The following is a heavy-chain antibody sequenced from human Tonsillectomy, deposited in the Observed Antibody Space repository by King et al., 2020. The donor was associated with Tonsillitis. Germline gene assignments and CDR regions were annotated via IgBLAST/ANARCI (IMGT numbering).Heavy chain of an antibody. CDR1: GGTFSSYA. Sequence: VQLVQSGAEVKKPGSSVKVSCKASGGTFSSYAISWVRQAPGQGLEWMGGLIPLFGTANYAQKFQGRITIIADESTRTAYMELSSLRSEDTAVYYCARELYGWRGFLFCHRGPGILVTGSS. D-gene: IGHD3-3*01. V-gene: IGHV1-69*01. CDR3: ARELYGWRGFLFCH. J-gene: IGHJ1*01. CDR2: LIPLFGTA.